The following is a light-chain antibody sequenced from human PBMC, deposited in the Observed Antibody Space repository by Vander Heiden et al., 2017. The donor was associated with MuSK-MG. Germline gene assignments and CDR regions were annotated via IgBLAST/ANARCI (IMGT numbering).Light chain of an antibody. Sequence: DVVMTQSPESLAVSLCERATTNCKSSQSLLSHSNNKNYLAWYQQTPGQPPKLLIYWASTRESGVPDRCSGSGSGTDFTLTISSLQAEDVAVYDCQQYYRTPQTFGQGSKVEIK. CDR2: WAS. J-gene: IGKJ1*01. CDR3: QQYYRTPQT. V-gene: IGKV4-1*01. CDR1: QSLLSHSNNKNY.